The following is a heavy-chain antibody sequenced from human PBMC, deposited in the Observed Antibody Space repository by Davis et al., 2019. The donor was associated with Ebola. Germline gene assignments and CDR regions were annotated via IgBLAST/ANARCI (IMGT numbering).Heavy chain of an antibody. CDR3: AKDTSNVWFDV. Sequence: GGSLRLSCAASGFTFSSHAMNWVRQAPGKGLEWVAVISNDGRITFHADSVKGRFTISRDNSKNTLYLQMNSLRVEDTAIYYCAKDTSNVWFDVWGPGTMVTVSS. J-gene: IGHJ3*01. D-gene: IGHD6-19*01. CDR1: GFTFSSHA. CDR2: ISNDGRIT. V-gene: IGHV3-23*03.